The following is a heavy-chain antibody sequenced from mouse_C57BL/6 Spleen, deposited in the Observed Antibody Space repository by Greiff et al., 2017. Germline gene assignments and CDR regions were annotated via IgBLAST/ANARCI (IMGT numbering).Heavy chain of an antibody. D-gene: IGHD1-1*01. J-gene: IGHJ4*01. V-gene: IGHV1-54*01. CDR3: ARAHYYGSSMGAMDY. Sequence: QVQLQQSGAELVRPGTSVKVSCKASGYAFTNYLIEWVKQRPGQGLEWIGVINPGSGGTNYNEKFKGKVTLTADKSSSTAYMQLSSLTSEDSAVYFCARAHYYGSSMGAMDYWGQGTSVTVSS. CDR2: INPGSGGT. CDR1: GYAFTNYL.